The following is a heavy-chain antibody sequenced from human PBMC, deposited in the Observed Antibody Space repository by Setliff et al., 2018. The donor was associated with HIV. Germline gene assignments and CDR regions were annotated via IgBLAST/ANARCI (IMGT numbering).Heavy chain of an antibody. CDR1: SSYA. J-gene: IGHJ6*02. CDR2: ISYDGSNK. D-gene: IGHD5-18*01. CDR3: ATEVEKYSYGSSGMDV. Sequence: PGGTLCLSCEAFSSYAMHWVRQAPGKGLVWVAVISYDGSNKYYADSVKGRFTISRDNSRNTLYLQMNSLSPEDSAVYYCATEVEKYSYGSSGMDVWGQGTTVTVSS. V-gene: IGHV3-30*04.